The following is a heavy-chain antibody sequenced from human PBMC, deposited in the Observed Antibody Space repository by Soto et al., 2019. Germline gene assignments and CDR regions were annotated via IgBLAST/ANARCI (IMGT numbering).Heavy chain of an antibody. CDR2: ISYDGSNK. CDR3: AIDGILYYDFWSGLADR. V-gene: IGHV3-30*03. D-gene: IGHD3-3*01. J-gene: IGHJ4*02. CDR1: GFTFSSYG. Sequence: QVQLVESGGGVVQPGRSLRLSCAASGFTFSSYGMHWVRQAPGKGLEWVAVISYDGSNKYYADSVKGRFTISRDNSKNTLYLQMNSLSAEDTAVYYCAIDGILYYDFWSGLADRWGQGTLVTVSS.